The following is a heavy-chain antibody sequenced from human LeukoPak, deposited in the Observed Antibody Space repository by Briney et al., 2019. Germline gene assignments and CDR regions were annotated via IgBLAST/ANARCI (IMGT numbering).Heavy chain of an antibody. D-gene: IGHD2-15*01. J-gene: IGHJ4*02. CDR1: GYTFTGYY. Sequence: ASVKVSCKAPGYTFTGYYMHWVRQAPGQGLEWMGWINPNSGGTNYAQKFQGWVTMTRDTSISTAYMELSRLRSDDTAVYYCARVSCSGGSCYEFDYWGQGTLVTVSS. V-gene: IGHV1-2*04. CDR3: ARVSCSGGSCYEFDY. CDR2: INPNSGGT.